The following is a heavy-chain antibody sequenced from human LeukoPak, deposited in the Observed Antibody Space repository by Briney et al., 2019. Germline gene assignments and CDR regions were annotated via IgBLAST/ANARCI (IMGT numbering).Heavy chain of an antibody. D-gene: IGHD6-13*01. V-gene: IGHV3-9*01. CDR1: GFTFDDYA. CDR3: AKDPLLYSSSWPYYFDY. CDR2: ISWNSGSI. J-gene: IGHJ4*02. Sequence: PGRSLRLSCAASGFTFDDYAMHWVRQAPGKGLEWVSGISWNSGSIGYADSVKGRLTISRDNAKNSLYLQMNSLRAEDTALYYCAKDPLLYSSSWPYYFDYWGQGTLVTVSS.